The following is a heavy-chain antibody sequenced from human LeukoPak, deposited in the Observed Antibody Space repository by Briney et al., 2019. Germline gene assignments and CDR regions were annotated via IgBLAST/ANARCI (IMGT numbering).Heavy chain of an antibody. D-gene: IGHD3-22*01. CDR3: ASSRTYYYDSSGYRSMN. CDR1: GGSISSYY. CDR2: VYYSGNT. Sequence: SETLSLTCIVSGGSISSYYWSWIRQPPGKRLEWIGYVYYSGNTTYNPSLKSRVTISIDTSKTQFSLKLSSVTAADTAVYYCASSRTYYYDSSGYRSMNWGQGTLVTVSS. J-gene: IGHJ4*02. V-gene: IGHV4-59*01.